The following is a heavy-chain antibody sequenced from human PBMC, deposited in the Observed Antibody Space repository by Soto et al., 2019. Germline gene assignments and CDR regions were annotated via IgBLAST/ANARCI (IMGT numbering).Heavy chain of an antibody. CDR2: ISYDGSNK. Sequence: QVQLVESGGGVVQPGRSLRLSCAASGFTFSSYGMHWVRQAPGKGLEWVAVISYDGSNKYYADSVKGRFTISRDNSKNTLDLQMNSLRAEDTGVFFLAKDGGGGYFDYWGQGTLVTVSS. CDR1: GFTFSSYG. D-gene: IGHD3-16*01. V-gene: IGHV3-30*18. J-gene: IGHJ4*02. CDR3: AKDGGGGYFDY.